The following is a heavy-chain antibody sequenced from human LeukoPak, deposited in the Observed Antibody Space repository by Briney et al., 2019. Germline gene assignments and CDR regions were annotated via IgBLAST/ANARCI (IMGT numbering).Heavy chain of an antibody. CDR3: ARVSSGTGTTSLHYFDY. Sequence: PSETLSLTCTVSGGSISSYYWSWLRQPAGKGLEWIGRIYTSGSTNYNPSLKSRVTMSVDTSKNQFSLKLSSVTAADTAVYYCARVSSGTGTTSLHYFDYWGQGTLVTVSS. J-gene: IGHJ4*02. D-gene: IGHD1-1*01. CDR1: GGSISSYY. V-gene: IGHV4-4*07. CDR2: IYTSGST.